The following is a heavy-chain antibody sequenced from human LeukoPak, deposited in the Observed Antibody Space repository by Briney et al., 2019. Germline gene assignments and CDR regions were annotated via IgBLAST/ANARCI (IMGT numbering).Heavy chain of an antibody. V-gene: IGHV4-59*01. CDR2: IYYSGST. CDR1: GGSISSYY. D-gene: IGHD1-26*01. Sequence: SETLSLTCTVSGGSISSYYWSWIRQPPGKGLEWIGYIYYSGSTNYNPSLKSRVTISVDTSKNQFSLKLSSVTAADTAVYYCARGAGSYFYYYYGMDVWGQGTTVTVSS. J-gene: IGHJ6*02. CDR3: ARGAGSYFYYYYGMDV.